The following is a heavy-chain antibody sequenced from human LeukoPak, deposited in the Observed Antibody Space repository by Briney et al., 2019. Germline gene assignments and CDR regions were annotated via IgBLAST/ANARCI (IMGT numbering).Heavy chain of an antibody. CDR2: IIPIFDTA. V-gene: IGHV1-69*13. Sequence: ASVKVSCKASGGTFSSYAISWVRQAPGQGLEWMGGIIPIFDTANYARKFQGRVTITADESTSTAYMELSSLRSEDTAVYYCARALHLELHSYFDYWGQGTLVTVSS. CDR1: GGTFSSYA. D-gene: IGHD1-26*01. CDR3: ARALHLELHSYFDY. J-gene: IGHJ4*02.